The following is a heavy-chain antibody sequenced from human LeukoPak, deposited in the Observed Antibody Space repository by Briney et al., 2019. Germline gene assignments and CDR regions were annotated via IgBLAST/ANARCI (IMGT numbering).Heavy chain of an antibody. J-gene: IGHJ4*02. D-gene: IGHD2-2*01. Sequence: PSETLSLTCTVSGGSISSSSYYWVWLRQPPGQGLEWIGSIYYSGSTYYNPSLKSRVTISVDTSKNQFSLKLSSVTAADTAVYYCARQLGYCSSTSCYADKVDYWGQGTLVTVSS. CDR2: IYYSGST. V-gene: IGHV4-39*01. CDR3: ARQLGYCSSTSCYADKVDY. CDR1: GGSISSSSYY.